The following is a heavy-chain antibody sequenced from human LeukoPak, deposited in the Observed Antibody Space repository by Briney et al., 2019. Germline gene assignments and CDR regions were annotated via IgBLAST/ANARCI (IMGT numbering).Heavy chain of an antibody. D-gene: IGHD6-6*01. V-gene: IGHV4-4*07. J-gene: IGHJ6*03. Sequence: PSETLSLTCTVSGGSISSYYWSWIRQPAGKGLEWIGRIYTSGSTNYNPSLKSRVTMSVDTSKNQFSLKLSSVTAADTAVYYCARDSSSRDVAVYYYYMDVWGKGTTVTVSS. CDR3: ARDSSSRDVAVYYYYMDV. CDR1: GGSISSYY. CDR2: IYTSGST.